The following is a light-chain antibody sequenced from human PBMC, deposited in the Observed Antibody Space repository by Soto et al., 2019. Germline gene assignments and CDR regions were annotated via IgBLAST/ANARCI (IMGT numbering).Light chain of an antibody. CDR1: QSISDS. CDR2: AAS. CDR3: QQSYSAPPT. V-gene: IGKV1-39*01. Sequence: DIQMTQSPSSLSASVVDRVTITCRASQSISDSLNWYQHKPGTAPKLLIYAASSLQSGVPSSFSGSGFGTDFTLTISSLQPEDFAIYYCQQSYSAPPTFGQGTKVDIK. J-gene: IGKJ1*01.